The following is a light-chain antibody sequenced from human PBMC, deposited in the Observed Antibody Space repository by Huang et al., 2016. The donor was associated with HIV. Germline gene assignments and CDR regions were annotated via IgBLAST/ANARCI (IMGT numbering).Light chain of an antibody. CDR2: AAS. V-gene: IGKV1-39*01. CDR3: QQSYSTLRYT. CDR1: QSISSY. J-gene: IGKJ2*01. Sequence: DIQMTQSPSSLSASVGDRVTITCRASQSISSYLNWYQQKPGKAPKLLIYAASSLQSGVPSRCSVSGSGTDFTLTISSLQPEDFATYYCQQSYSTLRYTFGQGTKLEIK.